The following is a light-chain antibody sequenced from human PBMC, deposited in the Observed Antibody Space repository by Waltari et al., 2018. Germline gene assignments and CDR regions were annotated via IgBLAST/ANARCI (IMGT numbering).Light chain of an antibody. CDR1: QSVPSN. CDR2: DAS. CDR3: QQYNRWPPIA. V-gene: IGKV3-15*01. J-gene: IGKJ5*01. Sequence: IVLTQSPATLSVSPGESAIIPCRASQSVPSNLAWYQQKPGQAPRLLIYDASTRATSIPARFRGSGSGTDFTLTIICLQSEDSATYYWQQYNRWPPIAFGQGTRLEIK.